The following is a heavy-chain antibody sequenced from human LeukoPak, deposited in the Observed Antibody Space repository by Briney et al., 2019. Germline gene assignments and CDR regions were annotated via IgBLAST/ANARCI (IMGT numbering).Heavy chain of an antibody. V-gene: IGHV3-30-3*01. CDR3: AKVPKAYSNSWYIDY. Sequence: GGSLRLSCAASGFSFSSYAMHWVRQAPGKGLEWVAVISYDGSNKYYADSVRGRFTISRDNSKNTLYLQMNSLRAEDTAIYYCAKVPKAYSNSWYIDYWGQGTLVTVSS. J-gene: IGHJ4*02. CDR2: ISYDGSNK. D-gene: IGHD6-13*01. CDR1: GFSFSSYA.